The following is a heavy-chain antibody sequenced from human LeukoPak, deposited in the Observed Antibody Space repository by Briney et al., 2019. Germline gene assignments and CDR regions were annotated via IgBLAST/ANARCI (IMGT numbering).Heavy chain of an antibody. CDR2: IHYTGTT. CDR3: ASAEPRGSNWYPY. V-gene: IGHV4-59*11. Sequence: PSETLSLTCIVSGGSINNHYWTWIRQTPGKGLEWIGDIHYTGTTKYNPTLKSRVTISIDKSNNQFSLKLSSVTAADTAVYYCASAEPRGSNWYPYWGQGTLVTVSS. D-gene: IGHD6-13*01. CDR1: GGSINNHY. J-gene: IGHJ4*02.